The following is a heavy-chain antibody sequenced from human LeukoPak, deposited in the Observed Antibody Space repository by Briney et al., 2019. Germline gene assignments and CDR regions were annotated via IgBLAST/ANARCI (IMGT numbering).Heavy chain of an antibody. V-gene: IGHV5-10-1*01. J-gene: IGHJ4*02. D-gene: IGHD3-3*01. Sequence: GESLKISCKGSGYSFTSYWISWVRQMPGKGLEWMGRIDPSDSYTNYSPSFQGHVTISADKSISTAYLQWSSLKASDTAMYYCVRQDSFWSGYYTAGNDYWGQGTLVTVSS. CDR2: IDPSDSYT. CDR1: GYSFTSYW. CDR3: VRQDSFWSGYYTAGNDY.